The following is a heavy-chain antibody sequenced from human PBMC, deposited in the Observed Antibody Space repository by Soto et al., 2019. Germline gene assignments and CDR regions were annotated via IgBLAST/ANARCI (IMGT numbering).Heavy chain of an antibody. CDR3: AKGLSRSSYCIDS. J-gene: IGHJ4*02. CDR1: GFTFNNYA. D-gene: IGHD5-18*01. V-gene: IGHV3-23*01. Sequence: GGSLRLSCAASGFTFNNYAMRWVRQDAGKGLGWVSAISGSGGSTYYADSVDGRFTIARDNTKNTLYLQMNNLRAEDTAVYYCAKGLSRSSYCIDSWGQGTLVTVSS. CDR2: ISGSGGST.